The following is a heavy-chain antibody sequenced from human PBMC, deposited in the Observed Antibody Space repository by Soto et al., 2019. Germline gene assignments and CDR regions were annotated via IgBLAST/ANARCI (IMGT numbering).Heavy chain of an antibody. CDR1: GDSINSGNKS. Sequence: SETMSLTCSVSGDSINSGNKSWTWSRQTPGKGLEWIGYIFSSGTTYHNPSLTSLLTMSLDTSQHQFSLKLNSVTETDTAVYFCARVPSPFDYYYSMDVWGQGTTVTVSS. D-gene: IGHD3-9*01. J-gene: IGHJ6*02. CDR2: IFSSGTT. CDR3: ARVPSPFDYYYSMDV. V-gene: IGHV4-30-4*02.